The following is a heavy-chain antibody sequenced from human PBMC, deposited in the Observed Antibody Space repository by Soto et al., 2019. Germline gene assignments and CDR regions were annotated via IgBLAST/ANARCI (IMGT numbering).Heavy chain of an antibody. CDR1: GFTFDDYG. CDR3: ARSGEISASDYIGF. D-gene: IGHD3-3*02. J-gene: IGHJ4*02. Sequence: EVQLVQYGGGWVQPGRSLILSCGASGFTFDDYGMHWVRQAPGKGLEWVSSISWNSGRIGYADSVKGRFTISRDNVKNTLYLQMNSLRAEDTALYYCARSGEISASDYIGFCGQGTLVTVSS. V-gene: IGHV3-9*01. CDR2: ISWNSGRI.